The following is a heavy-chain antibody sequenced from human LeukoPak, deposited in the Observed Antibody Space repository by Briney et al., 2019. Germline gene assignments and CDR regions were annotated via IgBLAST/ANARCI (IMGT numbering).Heavy chain of an antibody. D-gene: IGHD2-2*01. CDR1: GFSFSTFA. CDR2: IWFDGRNK. V-gene: IGHV3-33*06. Sequence: GGSLRLSCGASGFSFSTFAMHWVRQVPGKGLEWVSAIWFDGRNKHYADSVKGRFTISRDNSKNTLYLQMNSLRAEDTAVYYCAKDRAPATAWDYWGQGTLVTVSS. CDR3: AKDRAPATAWDY. J-gene: IGHJ4*02.